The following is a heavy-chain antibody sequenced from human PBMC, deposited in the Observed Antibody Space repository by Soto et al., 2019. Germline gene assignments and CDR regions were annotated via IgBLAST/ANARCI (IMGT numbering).Heavy chain of an antibody. D-gene: IGHD3-3*01. CDR3: ASTPRYVLRFLEWLPGGYYYGMDV. CDR1: GYSFTSYW. J-gene: IGHJ6*02. CDR2: IDPSDSYT. V-gene: IGHV5-10-1*01. Sequence: GESLKISCKGSGYSFTSYWISWVRQMPGKGLEWMGRIDPSDSYTNYSPSFQGHVTISADKSISTAYLQWSSLKASDTAMYYCASTPRYVLRFLEWLPGGYYYGMDVWGQGTTVTVSS.